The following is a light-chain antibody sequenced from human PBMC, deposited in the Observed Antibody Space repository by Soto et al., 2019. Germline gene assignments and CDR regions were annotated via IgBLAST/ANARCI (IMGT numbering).Light chain of an antibody. CDR1: QSVSNS. J-gene: IGKJ4*01. CDR3: QQRTSWPLLT. V-gene: IGKV3-11*01. CDR2: DAS. Sequence: DIVLTQSPATLSLSPGERASLSCRASQSVSNSLAWYQQKPGQPPRLLIYDASTRATGIPARFSGSGSGTDFTLTISCLEPEDFAVYYCQQRTSWPLLTFGGGTKVEIK.